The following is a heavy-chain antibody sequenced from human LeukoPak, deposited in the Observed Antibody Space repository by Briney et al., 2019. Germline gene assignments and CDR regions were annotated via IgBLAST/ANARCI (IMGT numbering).Heavy chain of an antibody. Sequence: SETLSLTCAVSGDSISSDYWSWVRQPPGKGLEWIGYIYYTGSTNYNPSLESRVTTSVETTKNQFSLKLSYVTAAETAVYYCGRDRLSASSSARFDPWGQGTLVTVSS. CDR1: GDSISSDY. CDR2: IYYTGST. J-gene: IGHJ5*02. D-gene: IGHD6-6*01. V-gene: IGHV4-59*01. CDR3: GRDRLSASSSARFDP.